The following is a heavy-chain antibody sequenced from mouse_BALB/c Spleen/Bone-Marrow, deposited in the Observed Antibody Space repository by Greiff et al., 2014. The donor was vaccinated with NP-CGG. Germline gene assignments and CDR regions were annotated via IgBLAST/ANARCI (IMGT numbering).Heavy chain of an antibody. CDR3: ASYVYGYYFDY. CDR2: IDPANGNT. Sequence: EVQLQQSGAELVKPGASVKLSCTASGFNIKDTYMHWVKQRPEQGLEWIGRIDPANGNTKYDPKFQGKASITADTSSNTAYLRLSSLTSEDTAVYYCASYVYGYYFDYWGQGTTLTVSS. D-gene: IGHD2-2*01. CDR1: GFNIKDTY. J-gene: IGHJ2*01. V-gene: IGHV14-3*02.